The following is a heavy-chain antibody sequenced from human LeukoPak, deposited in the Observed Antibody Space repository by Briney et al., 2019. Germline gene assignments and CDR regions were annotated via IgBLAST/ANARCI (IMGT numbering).Heavy chain of an antibody. D-gene: IGHD4-11*01. CDR3: ARDRSNPPYYYYYMDV. CDR1: GGSISSYY. V-gene: IGHV4-4*07. CDR2: IYTSGST. J-gene: IGHJ6*03. Sequence: SETLSLTCTVSGGSISSYYWSWIRQPAGKGLEWIGRIYTSGSTNYNPSLKSRVTMSVDTSKNQFSLKLSSVTAADTAVYYCARDRSNPPYYYYYMDVWGKGTTVTVSS.